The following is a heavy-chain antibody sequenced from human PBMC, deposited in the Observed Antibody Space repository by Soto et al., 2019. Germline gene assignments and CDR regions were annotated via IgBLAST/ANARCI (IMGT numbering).Heavy chain of an antibody. CDR3: AKIPTGSGSSKFDY. Sequence: PGGSLRLSCAASGFTFRTYAMNWVRQAPGKGLEWISAISGSGSFTHYADSVRGRFTISRDNSQNQLYLHMKNLRGDDTAMYYCAKIPTGSGSSKFDYWGQGIQVTVSS. D-gene: IGHD3-10*01. J-gene: IGHJ4*02. V-gene: IGHV3-23*01. CDR1: GFTFRTYA. CDR2: ISGSGSFT.